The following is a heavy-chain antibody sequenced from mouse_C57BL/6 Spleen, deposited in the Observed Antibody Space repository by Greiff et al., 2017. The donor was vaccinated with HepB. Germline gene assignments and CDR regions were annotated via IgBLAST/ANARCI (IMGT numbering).Heavy chain of an antibody. D-gene: IGHD1-1*01. CDR1: GYTFTDYE. V-gene: IGHV1-15*01. CDR2: IDPETGGT. J-gene: IGHJ1*03. Sequence: VKLQESGAELVRPGASVTLSCKASGYTFTDYEMHWVKQTPVHGLEWIGAIDPETGGTAYNQKFKGKAILTADKSSSTAYMELRSLTSEDSAVYYCTRSAFYYGSSYNWYFDVWGTGTTVTVSS. CDR3: TRSAFYYGSSYNWYFDV.